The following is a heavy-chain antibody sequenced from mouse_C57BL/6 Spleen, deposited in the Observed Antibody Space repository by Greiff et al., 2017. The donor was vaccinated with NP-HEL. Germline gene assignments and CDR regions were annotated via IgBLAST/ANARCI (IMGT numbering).Heavy chain of an antibody. CDR2: ISDGGSYT. Sequence: DVKLVESGGGLVKPGGSLKLSCAASGFTFSSYAMSWVRQTPEKRLEWVATISDGGSYTYYPDNVKGRFTISRDNAKNNLYLQMSHLKSEDTAMYDWARDERGPGWFAYWGQGTLVTVSA. CDR1: GFTFSSYA. D-gene: IGHD3-3*01. J-gene: IGHJ3*01. CDR3: ARDERGPGWFAY. V-gene: IGHV5-4*01.